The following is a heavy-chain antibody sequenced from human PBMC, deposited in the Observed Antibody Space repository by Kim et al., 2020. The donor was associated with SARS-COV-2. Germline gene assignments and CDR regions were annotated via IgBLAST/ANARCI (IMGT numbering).Heavy chain of an antibody. J-gene: IGHJ3*02. CDR1: GFTFSSYW. V-gene: IGHV3-74*01. CDR3: ARSNSMIDDALDI. Sequence: RGSLRLSCAASGFTFSSYWMYWVRQAPGKGLVCVSRINSDGSSTRSADSVKGRFTISRDNAKNTLYLQMNSLRAEDTAVYYCARSNSMIDDALDIWGPGTMVIVSS. CDR2: INSDGSST. D-gene: IGHD3-22*01.